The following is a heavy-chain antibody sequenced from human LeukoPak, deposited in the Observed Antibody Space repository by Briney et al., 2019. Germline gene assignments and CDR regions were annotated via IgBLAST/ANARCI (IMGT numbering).Heavy chain of an antibody. D-gene: IGHD6-13*01. CDR3: ARHLRQQLATDDAFDI. CDR1: GGSFSSYY. Sequence: SSETLSLTCTVSGGSFSSYYWSWIRQPPGKGLEWIGNTYYSGSTNYNPSLKSRVTISVDTSKNQFSLKLSSVTAADTAVYYCARHLRQQLATDDAFDIWGQGTMVTVSS. V-gene: IGHV4-59*08. J-gene: IGHJ3*02. CDR2: TYYSGST.